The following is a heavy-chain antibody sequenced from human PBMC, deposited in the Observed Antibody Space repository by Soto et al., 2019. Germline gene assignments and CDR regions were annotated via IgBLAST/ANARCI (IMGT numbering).Heavy chain of an antibody. J-gene: IGHJ4*01. Sequence: PGGSLRLSCAASGFTFSSYIMHWVRQTPGKGLEWVSRITTDGSTTTYADSVRGRFTISTDNAENTVYLQMNSLRDEDTAVYFCVRDRDLDRDMVHADLWGQGTLVTVSS. CDR3: VRDRDLDRDMVHADL. D-gene: IGHD5-18*01. CDR1: GFTFSSYI. CDR2: ITTDGSTT. V-gene: IGHV3-74*01.